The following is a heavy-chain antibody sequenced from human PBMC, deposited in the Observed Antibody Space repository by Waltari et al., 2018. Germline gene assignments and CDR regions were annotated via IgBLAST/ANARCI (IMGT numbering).Heavy chain of an antibody. D-gene: IGHD4-17*01. CDR2: INAGNGNT. Sequence: QVQLVQSGAEVQKPGASVKVSCKASGYTFTSYAMHWVRQAPGQRLEWMGWINAGNGNTKYSHKFQGRVTMTRDTSASTAYMELSSLRSEDTAVYYCAREGGTVAVTTTQPIPGLDFQHWGQGTLVTVSS. CDR1: GYTFTSYA. CDR3: AREGGTVAVTTTQPIPGLDFQH. J-gene: IGHJ1*01. V-gene: IGHV1-3*01.